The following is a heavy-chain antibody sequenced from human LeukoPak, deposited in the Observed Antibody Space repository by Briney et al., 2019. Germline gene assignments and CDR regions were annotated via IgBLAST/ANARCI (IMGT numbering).Heavy chain of an antibody. CDR2: IGGSGGST. Sequence: PGGSLRLSCAASGFTFSSYAMSWVRQAPGKGLEWVSAIGGSGGSTYYADSVKGRFTISRDNSKNTLYLQMNSLIAEDTAVYYCAKELSGGDYGVYAFDIWGQGTMVTVSS. D-gene: IGHD4-17*01. J-gene: IGHJ3*02. CDR1: GFTFSSYA. V-gene: IGHV3-23*01. CDR3: AKELSGGDYGVYAFDI.